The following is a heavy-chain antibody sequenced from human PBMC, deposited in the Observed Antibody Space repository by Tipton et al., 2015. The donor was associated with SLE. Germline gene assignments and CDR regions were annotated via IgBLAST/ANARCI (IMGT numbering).Heavy chain of an antibody. CDR3: LGGTVVSR. J-gene: IGHJ4*02. V-gene: IGHV3-21*06. Sequence: SLRLSCVASGFSLSGYSVHWVRHVPGKGLEWVSSFDSNGIYKYADSIEGRFTMSRDDGKNSLFLQMNSLRVEDTALYYCLGGTVVSRWGQGVPVIVSS. D-gene: IGHD1-14*01. CDR2: FDSNGIY. CDR1: GFSLSGYS.